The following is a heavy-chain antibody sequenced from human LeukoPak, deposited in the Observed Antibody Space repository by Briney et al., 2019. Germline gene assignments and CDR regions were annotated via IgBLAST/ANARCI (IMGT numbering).Heavy chain of an antibody. Sequence: SETLSLTCTVSGGSISSYYWSWIRQPPGKGLEWIGYIYYSGSTNYNPSLKSRVTISVDTSKNQFSLKLSSVTAADTAVYYCAREPEWGGRNDPFEIWGQGQWSPSLQ. V-gene: IGHV4-59*01. CDR2: IYYSGST. J-gene: IGHJ3*02. CDR3: AREPEWGGRNDPFEI. D-gene: IGHD1-14*01. CDR1: GGSISSYY.